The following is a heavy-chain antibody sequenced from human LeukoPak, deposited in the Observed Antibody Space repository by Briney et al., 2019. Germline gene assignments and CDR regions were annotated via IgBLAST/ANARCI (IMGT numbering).Heavy chain of an antibody. CDR1: GYTFTGYY. J-gene: IGHJ5*02. CDR3: ARVSGIYDFWSGYYQDNWFDP. Sequence: ASVKVSCKASGYTFTGYYMHWVRRAPGQGLEWMGWINPNSGGTNYAQKFQGRVTMTRDTSISTAYMELSRLRSDDTAVYYCARVSGIYDFWSGYYQDNWFDPWGQGTLVTVSS. CDR2: INPNSGGT. D-gene: IGHD3-3*01. V-gene: IGHV1-2*02.